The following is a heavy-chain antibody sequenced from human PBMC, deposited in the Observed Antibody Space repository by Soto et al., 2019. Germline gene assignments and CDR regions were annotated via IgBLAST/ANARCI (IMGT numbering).Heavy chain of an antibody. CDR1: GFTFSSYS. V-gene: IGHV3-21*01. D-gene: IGHD1-26*01. CDR3: ARDWSVGANLFDF. J-gene: IGHJ4*02. Sequence: PGGSLRLSCAASGFTFSSYSMNWVRQAPGKGLEWVSSISSSSSYIYYADSVKGRFTISRDNAKNSLYLQMNSLRAEDTAVYYCARDWSVGANLFDFWGQGTLVTVSS. CDR2: ISSSSSYI.